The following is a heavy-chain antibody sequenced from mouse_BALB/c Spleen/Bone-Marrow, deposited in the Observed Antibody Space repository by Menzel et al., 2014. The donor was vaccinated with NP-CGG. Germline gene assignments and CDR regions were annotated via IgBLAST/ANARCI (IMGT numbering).Heavy chain of an antibody. J-gene: IGHJ2*01. CDR1: GYTFTSYW. D-gene: IGHD1-1*01. Sequence: VQLQQSGAELVRPGASVKLSCKASGYTFTSYWVNWVKQRPGQGLERIGNIYPSDSYTNYNQKFKDKATLTVDKSSSTAYMQLSSPTSEDSAVHYCTRSYGSSYEYYFDYWGQGTTLTVSS. V-gene: IGHV1-69*02. CDR3: TRSYGSSYEYYFDY. CDR2: IYPSDSYT.